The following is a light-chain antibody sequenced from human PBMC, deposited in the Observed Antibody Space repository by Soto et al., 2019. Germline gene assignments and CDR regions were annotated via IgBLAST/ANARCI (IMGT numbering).Light chain of an antibody. V-gene: IGKV3-11*01. CDR3: QQRSNWLLT. Sequence: EIVLTQSPATLSLSPGERATLSCRASQSVNKYLAWYQQKPGQAPRLLIYDASNRATGIPARFSGSGSGTAFTLTISSLEPEDFAVYYCQQRSNWLLTFGGGTKVEIK. J-gene: IGKJ4*01. CDR2: DAS. CDR1: QSVNKY.